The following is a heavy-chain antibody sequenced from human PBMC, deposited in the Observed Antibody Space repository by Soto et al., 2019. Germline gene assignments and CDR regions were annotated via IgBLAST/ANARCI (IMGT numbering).Heavy chain of an antibody. CDR3: ARERREEIHDGYDIDY. D-gene: IGHD5-12*01. Sequence: QVQLQEPGPGLVKPSETLSLTCTVSGGSISDYYWSWIRQPAGKGLEWIGRIYTSGSTDYNPSLTRRVTISIDTSKNQFSLKVTSMTAADTAVYYGARERREEIHDGYDIDYCGQGTLVTVSS. V-gene: IGHV4-4*07. CDR2: IYTSGST. J-gene: IGHJ4*02. CDR1: GGSISDYY.